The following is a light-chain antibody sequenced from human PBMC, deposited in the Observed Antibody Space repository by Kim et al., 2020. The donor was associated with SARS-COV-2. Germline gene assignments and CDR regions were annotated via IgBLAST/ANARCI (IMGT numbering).Light chain of an antibody. J-gene: IGKJ2*01. CDR3: QQYGSSPAYT. CDR2: GAS. V-gene: IGKV3-20*01. CDR1: LSVTSSY. Sequence: SPGERATLSCRARLSVTSSYLAWYQQKPGQAPRLLIYGASSRATGIPDRFSGSGSGTDFTLTISRLEPEDFAVYYCQQYGSSPAYTFGQGTKLEI.